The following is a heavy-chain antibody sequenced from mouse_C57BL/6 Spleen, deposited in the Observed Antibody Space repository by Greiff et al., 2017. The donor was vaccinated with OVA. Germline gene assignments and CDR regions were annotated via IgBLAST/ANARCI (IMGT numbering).Heavy chain of an antibody. V-gene: IGHV1-82*01. Sequence: VQLQQSGPELVKPGASVKISCKASGYAFSSSWMNWVKQRPGKGLEWIGRIYPGDGDTNYNGKFKGKATLTADKSSSTAYMQLSSLTSEDSAVYFCARNYYYGSSSGFAYWGQGTLVTVSA. D-gene: IGHD1-1*01. CDR2: IYPGDGDT. CDR1: GYAFSSSW. CDR3: ARNYYYGSSSGFAY. J-gene: IGHJ3*01.